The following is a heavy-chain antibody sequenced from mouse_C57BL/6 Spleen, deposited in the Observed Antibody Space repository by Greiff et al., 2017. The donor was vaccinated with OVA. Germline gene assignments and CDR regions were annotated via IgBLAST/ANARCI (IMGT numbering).Heavy chain of an antibody. V-gene: IGHV2-2*01. J-gene: IGHJ4*01. CDR3: ARRNYGNYAMDY. CDR1: GFSLTSYG. Sequence: VQLQQSGPGLVQPSQSLSITCTVSGFSLTSYGVHWVRQSPGKGLEWLGVIWSGGSTDYNAAFISRLSISKDNSKSQVFFKMNSLQADDTAIYYCARRNYGNYAMDYWGQGTSVTVSS. D-gene: IGHD2-1*01. CDR2: IWSGGST.